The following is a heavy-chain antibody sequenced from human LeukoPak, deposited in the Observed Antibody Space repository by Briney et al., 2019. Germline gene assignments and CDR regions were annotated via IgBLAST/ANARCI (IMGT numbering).Heavy chain of an antibody. CDR2: ISSSSSYI. CDR3: ARGGTGTTYYYYMDV. J-gene: IGHJ6*03. CDR1: GFTFSSYS. V-gene: IGHV3-21*01. D-gene: IGHD1-7*01. Sequence: GGSLRLSCAASGFTFSSYSMNWVRQAPGKGLEWVSSISSSSSYIYYADSVKGRFTISRDNAKNSLYLQMNSLRAEDTAVYYCARGGTGTTYYYYMDVWGKGTTVTVSS.